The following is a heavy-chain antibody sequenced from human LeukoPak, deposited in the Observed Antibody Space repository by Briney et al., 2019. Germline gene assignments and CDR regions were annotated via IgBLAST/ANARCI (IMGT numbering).Heavy chain of an antibody. J-gene: IGHJ4*02. CDR3: ARRKGASSHFDY. CDR2: IYYSGST. D-gene: IGHD3-16*01. CDR1: GDSISSYY. Sequence: SETLSLTCSVSGDSISSYYWSWIRQPPGKGLEWIGYIYYSGSTKYNPSLKRRVTISVDTSKNQFSLKLNSVTAADTAVYYCARRKGASSHFDYWGQGTLVTVSS. V-gene: IGHV4-59*08.